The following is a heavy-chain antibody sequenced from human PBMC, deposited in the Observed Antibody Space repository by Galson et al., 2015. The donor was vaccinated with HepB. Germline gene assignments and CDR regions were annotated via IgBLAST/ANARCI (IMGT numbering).Heavy chain of an antibody. V-gene: IGHV3-11*06. CDR2: ISSSSRYT. CDR3: ARDLLGFGMDV. Sequence: SCAVSGFTFSDYYMSWVRQTPGKGLEWVSYISSSSRYTDYADSVKGRFTISRDSAKNSLYLQMNSLRVEDTAVYYCARDLLGFGMDVWGQGTTVTVSS. CDR1: GFTFSDYY. D-gene: IGHD3-16*01. J-gene: IGHJ6*02.